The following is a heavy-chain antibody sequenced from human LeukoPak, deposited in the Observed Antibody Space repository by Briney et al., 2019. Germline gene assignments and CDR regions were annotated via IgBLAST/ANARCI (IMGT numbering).Heavy chain of an antibody. CDR1: GFTFSSYG. Sequence: GGSLRLSCAASGFTFSSYGMHWVRQAPGKGLEWVAVIWYDGSNKYYADSVKGRFTISRDNAKNSLYLQMNSLRADDTAVYYCAKPVVPIYGVVNIRGYFDYWGQGALVTVSS. V-gene: IGHV3-33*03. CDR3: AKPVVPIYGVVNIRGYFDY. D-gene: IGHD3-3*01. CDR2: IWYDGSNK. J-gene: IGHJ4*02.